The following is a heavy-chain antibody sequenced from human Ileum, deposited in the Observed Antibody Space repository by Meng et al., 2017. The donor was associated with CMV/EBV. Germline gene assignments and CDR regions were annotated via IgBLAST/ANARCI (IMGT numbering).Heavy chain of an antibody. V-gene: IGHV3-20*04. CDR2: INWNGGST. D-gene: IGHD6-13*01. J-gene: IGHJ4*02. CDR1: GFTFDDYG. Sequence: GESLKISCAASGFTFDDYGMSWVRQAPGKGLEWVSGINWNGGSTGYADSVKGRFTISRDNAKNSLYLQMNSLRAEDTAVYYCATHSPIAAAGRTSHYWGQGTLVTVSS. CDR3: ATHSPIAAAGRTSHY.